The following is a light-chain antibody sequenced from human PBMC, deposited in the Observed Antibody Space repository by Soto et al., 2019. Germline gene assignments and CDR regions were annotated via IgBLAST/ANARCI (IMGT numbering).Light chain of an antibody. CDR2: AAS. J-gene: IGKJ4*01. CDR3: QQSYSTLALT. V-gene: IGKV1-39*01. CDR1: QSISSY. Sequence: DIQITQSPSSLSASVGDRVTITCRASQSISSYLNWYQQNPGKAPKLLIYAASSLQSGVPSRFSGSGSGTDFTLTISSLQPEDFATYYCQQSYSTLALTFGGGTKVDIK.